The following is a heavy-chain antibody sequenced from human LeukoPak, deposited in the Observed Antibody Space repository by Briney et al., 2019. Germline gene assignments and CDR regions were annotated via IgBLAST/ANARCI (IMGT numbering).Heavy chain of an antibody. CDR1: GGTFSSYA. Sequence: SVKVSCKASGGTFSSYAISWVRQAPGQGLEWMGGIIPIFGTANYAQKFQGRVTITADESTSTAYMELSSLRSEDTAVYYCARDRPPGRRNYYYYGMDVWGQGTTVSVSS. J-gene: IGHJ6*02. V-gene: IGHV1-69*13. CDR3: ARDRPPGRRNYYYYGMDV. CDR2: IIPIFGTA.